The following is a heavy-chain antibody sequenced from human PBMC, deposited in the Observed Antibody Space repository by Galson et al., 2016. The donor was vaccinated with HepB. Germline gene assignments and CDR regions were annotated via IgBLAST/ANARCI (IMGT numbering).Heavy chain of an antibody. D-gene: IGHD2/OR15-2a*01. CDR3: VKSKSITLLLGEENYFDP. CDR1: GASLSGSY. V-gene: IGHV4-34*01. CDR2: INESGTT. J-gene: IGHJ5*02. Sequence: ETLSLTCAVKGASLSGSYWAWIRQPPGKGLEWIGEINESGTTTYIPSLKSRVSISADTSKKQFSLTLTSVTTADTAVYYCVKSKSITLLLGEENYFDPWGQGTLVTVSS.